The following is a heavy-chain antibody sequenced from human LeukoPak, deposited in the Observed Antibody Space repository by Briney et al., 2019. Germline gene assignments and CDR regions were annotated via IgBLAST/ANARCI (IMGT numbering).Heavy chain of an antibody. V-gene: IGHV4-39*01. CDR3: ARHGVVPAALDYYYYGMDV. D-gene: IGHD2-2*01. Sequence: SETLSLTCTVSGGSISSSSYYWGWIRQPPGKGLEWIGSIYYSGSTYYNPSLKSRVTISVDTSKNQFSLKLSPVTAADTAVYYCARHGVVPAALDYYYYGMDVWGQGTTVTVSS. CDR2: IYYSGST. CDR1: GGSISSSSYY. J-gene: IGHJ6*02.